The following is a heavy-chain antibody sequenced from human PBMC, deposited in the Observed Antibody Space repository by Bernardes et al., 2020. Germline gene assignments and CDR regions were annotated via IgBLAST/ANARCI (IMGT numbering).Heavy chain of an antibody. J-gene: IGHJ5*02. CDR3: ARHRITIFGVVTPWFDP. V-gene: IGHV4-39*01. D-gene: IGHD3-3*01. CDR1: GGSIRSSSYY. Sequence: SDTLSLTCTVSGGSIRSSSYYWGWIRQPPGKGLEWIGSIYYSGSTYYNPSLKSRVTISVDTSKNQFSLKLSSVTAADTAVYYCARHRITIFGVVTPWFDPWGQGTLVTVSS. CDR2: IYYSGST.